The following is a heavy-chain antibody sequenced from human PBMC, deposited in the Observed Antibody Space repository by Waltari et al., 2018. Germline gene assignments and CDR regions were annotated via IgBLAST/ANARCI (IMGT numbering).Heavy chain of an antibody. D-gene: IGHD6-25*01. Sequence: EVQLVESGGGLIQPGGSLRLSCAASGFTVSSSHMSWVRQAQGKGLGWGSVFYTSDGTYYADSGTVRFTISRDNAKNTLYLQMNSLRAEDTALDYCAREQRTYYFDYWGQGTLVTVSS. J-gene: IGHJ4*02. CDR2: FYTSDGT. CDR3: AREQRTYYFDY. CDR1: GFTVSSSH. V-gene: IGHV3-53*01.